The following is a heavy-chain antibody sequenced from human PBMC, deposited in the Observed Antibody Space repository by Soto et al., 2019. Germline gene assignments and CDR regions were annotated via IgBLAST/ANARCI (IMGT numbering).Heavy chain of an antibody. CDR2: INAGNGNT. D-gene: IGHD3-9*01. Sequence: ASVKVSCKASGYTFTSYAMHWVRQAPGQRLEWMGWINAGNGNTKYSQKFQGRVTITRDTSASTAYMELSSLRSEDTAVYYCARSTVHLDWLDLPFGWFDPWGQGTLVTVSS. J-gene: IGHJ5*02. CDR3: ARSTVHLDWLDLPFGWFDP. CDR1: GYTFTSYA. V-gene: IGHV1-3*01.